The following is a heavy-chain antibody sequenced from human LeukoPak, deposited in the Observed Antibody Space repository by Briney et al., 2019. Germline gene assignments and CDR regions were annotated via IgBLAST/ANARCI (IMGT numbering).Heavy chain of an antibody. V-gene: IGHV3-21*01. CDR2: ISSSSSYI. Sequence: KPGGSLRPSCAASGFTFSSYSMNWVRQAPGKGLEWVSSISSSSSYIYYADSVKGRFTISRDNAKNSLYLQMNSLRAEDTAVYYCARADILTGYYFDYWGQGTLVTVSS. J-gene: IGHJ4*02. CDR1: GFTFSSYS. CDR3: ARADILTGYYFDY. D-gene: IGHD3-9*01.